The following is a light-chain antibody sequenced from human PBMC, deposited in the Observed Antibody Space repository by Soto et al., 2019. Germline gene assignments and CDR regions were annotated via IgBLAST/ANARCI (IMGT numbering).Light chain of an antibody. CDR1: QSVLHRSNNRNY. CDR3: QQYYSSPFT. V-gene: IGKV4-1*01. Sequence: DIVMTQSPDSLAVSLGERATINCKSSQSVLHRSNNRNYLAWYQQKPGQLPKLLISWACTRESGVPDRFSGSRSGTDVTLTISRLQAEDVAVYSCQQYYSSPFTFAPGTKVDIK. J-gene: IGKJ3*01. CDR2: WAC.